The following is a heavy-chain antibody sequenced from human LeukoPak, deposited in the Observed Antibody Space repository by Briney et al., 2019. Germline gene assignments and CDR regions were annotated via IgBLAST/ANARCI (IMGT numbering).Heavy chain of an antibody. V-gene: IGHV3-23*01. D-gene: IGHD3-10*01. Sequence: GGSLRLSCAASGFTFSSYAMSWVRQAPGKGLEWVSAISGSGGSTYYADSVKGRFTISRDNSKNTLYLQMNSLRAEDTAVYYCAKVGGFMVQGVIRGSYDYLGQGTLVTVSS. CDR2: ISGSGGST. CDR3: AKVGGFMVQGVIRGSYDY. CDR1: GFTFSSYA. J-gene: IGHJ4*02.